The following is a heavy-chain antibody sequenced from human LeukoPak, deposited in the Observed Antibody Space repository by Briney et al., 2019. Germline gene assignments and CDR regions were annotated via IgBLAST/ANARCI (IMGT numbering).Heavy chain of an antibody. CDR2: ISGSGGST. J-gene: IGHJ2*01. D-gene: IGHD4-17*01. CDR1: GYSISSGYY. Sequence: ETLSLNCTVSGYSISSGYYWGWIRQPPGKGLEWVSAISGSGGSTYYADSVKGRFTISRDNSKNTLYLQMNSLRAEDTAVYYCAKPRSTVTYWYFDLWGRGTLVTVSS. V-gene: IGHV3-23*01. CDR3: AKPRSTVTYWYFDL.